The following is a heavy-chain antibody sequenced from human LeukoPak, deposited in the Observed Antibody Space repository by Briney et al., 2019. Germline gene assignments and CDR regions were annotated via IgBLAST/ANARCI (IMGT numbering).Heavy chain of an antibody. CDR1: GFTFSSYW. CDR3: ARHKYSSGWPPEGDFDI. Sequence: GGSLRLSCAASGFTFSSYWMSWVRQAPGKGLEWVANIKQDGSEKYYVDSVKGRFTISRDNAKNSLYLQMNSLRAEDTAVYYCARHKYSSGWPPEGDFDIWGQGTMVTVSS. D-gene: IGHD6-19*01. J-gene: IGHJ3*02. V-gene: IGHV3-7*01. CDR2: IKQDGSEK.